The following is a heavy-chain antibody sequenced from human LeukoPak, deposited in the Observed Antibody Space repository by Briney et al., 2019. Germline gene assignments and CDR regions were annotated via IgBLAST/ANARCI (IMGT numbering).Heavy chain of an antibody. J-gene: IGHJ4*02. CDR3: AMLLEMATINDY. Sequence: ASAKVSCKASGYTFTGYYMHWVRQAPGQGLEWMGWINPNSGGTNYAQKFQGRVTMTRDTSISTAYMELSRLRSDDTAVYYCAMLLEMATINDYWGQGTLVTVSS. CDR2: INPNSGGT. CDR1: GYTFTGYY. D-gene: IGHD5-24*01. V-gene: IGHV1-2*02.